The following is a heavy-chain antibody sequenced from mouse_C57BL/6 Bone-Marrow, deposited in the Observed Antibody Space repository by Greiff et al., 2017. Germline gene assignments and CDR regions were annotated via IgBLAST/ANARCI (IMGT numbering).Heavy chain of an antibody. CDR2: IRNKANGYTT. CDR1: GFTFTDYY. J-gene: IGHJ2*01. CDR3: ARYSPPCDYGSSVDY. D-gene: IGHD1-1*01. Sequence: EVQGVESGGGLVQPGGSLSLSCAASGFTFTDYYMSWVRQPPGKALEWLGFIRNKANGYTTKYSASVKGRFTISRDHSQSILYLQMNALRAEDSDTYYCARYSPPCDYGSSVDYWGQGTTLTVSS. V-gene: IGHV7-3*01.